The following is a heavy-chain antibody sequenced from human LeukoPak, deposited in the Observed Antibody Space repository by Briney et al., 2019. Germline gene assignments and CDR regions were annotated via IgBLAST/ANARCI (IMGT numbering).Heavy chain of an antibody. CDR1: GGSISSYY. D-gene: IGHD6-19*01. J-gene: IGHJ4*02. V-gene: IGHV4-4*07. CDR3: AKEAEWLVYFDY. CDR2: IYSSGST. Sequence: KASETLSLTRTVSGGSISSYYWSWIRHPPGKGLEWIVRIYSSGSTNYNPSLKSRVTMSVDTSKNQFSLKLSSVTAADTAVYYCAKEAEWLVYFDYWGQGTLVTVSS.